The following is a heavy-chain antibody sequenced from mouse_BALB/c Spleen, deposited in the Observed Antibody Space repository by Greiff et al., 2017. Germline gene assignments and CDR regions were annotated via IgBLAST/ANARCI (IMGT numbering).Heavy chain of an antibody. CDR2: INSNGGST. CDR1: GFTFSSYG. Sequence: DVMLVESGGGLVQPGGSLKLSCAASGFTFSSYGMSWVRQTPDKRLELVATINSNGGSTYYPDSVKGRFTISRDNAKNTLYLQMSSLKSEDTAMYYCARGGIYHRKRAMDYWGQGTSVTVSS. V-gene: IGHV5-6-3*01. D-gene: IGHD2-1*01. J-gene: IGHJ4*01. CDR3: ARGGIYHRKRAMDY.